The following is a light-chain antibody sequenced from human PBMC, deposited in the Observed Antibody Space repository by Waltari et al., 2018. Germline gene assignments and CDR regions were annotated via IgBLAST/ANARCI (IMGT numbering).Light chain of an antibody. J-gene: IGKJ4*01. CDR1: QHIKSY. Sequence: IQMTQSPSSLSASVGDRVTLTCRASQHIKSYVNWYQQHPGKAPKVLIFSASTLQSGVSSRFRCRGSGTEFTLTNSSLQPEDFATYYCQPSHSAPLTFGGGTRVDFK. CDR3: QPSHSAPLT. V-gene: IGKV1-39*01. CDR2: SAS.